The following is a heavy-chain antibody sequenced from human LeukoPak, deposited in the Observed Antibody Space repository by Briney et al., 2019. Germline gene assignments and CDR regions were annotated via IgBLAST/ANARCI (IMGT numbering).Heavy chain of an antibody. Sequence: GGSLRLSCVGSGFTVSSKYMSWVRQAPGKGLEWVSVIYSGGSTYYADSVKGRFTISRDNSKNTLYLQMNSLTVEDAAVYYCAKKDYWGQGTLVTVSS. CDR1: GFTVSSKY. CDR2: IYSGGST. CDR3: AKKDY. J-gene: IGHJ4*02. V-gene: IGHV3-66*02.